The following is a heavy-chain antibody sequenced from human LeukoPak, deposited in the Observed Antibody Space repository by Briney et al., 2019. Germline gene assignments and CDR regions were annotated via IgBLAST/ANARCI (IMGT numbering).Heavy chain of an antibody. V-gene: IGHV3-53*01. CDR1: GFTVSGNY. D-gene: IGHD6-13*01. CDR3: ARAIQSPGIAAAGPHYMDV. CDR2: IYSGGST. Sequence: PGGSLRLSCAASGFTVSGNYMSWVRQAPGKGLEWVSVIYSGGSTYYADSVKGRFTISRDNSKNTLYLQMNSLRAEDTAVYYCARAIQSPGIAAAGPHYMDVWGKGTTVTVSS. J-gene: IGHJ6*03.